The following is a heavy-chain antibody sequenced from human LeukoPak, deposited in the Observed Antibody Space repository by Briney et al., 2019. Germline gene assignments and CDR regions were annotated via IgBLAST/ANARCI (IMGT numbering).Heavy chain of an antibody. CDR2: INPNGGGT. Sequence: ASVKVSCKASGYTFTDDYMHWVRQAPGQGLEWMGWINPNGGGTNYAQRFQGRVSMTRDTSISTAYMELSRLRSDDTAVYYCASTLYSSGWYPDYWGQGTLVTVSS. D-gene: IGHD6-19*01. V-gene: IGHV1-2*02. J-gene: IGHJ4*02. CDR3: ASTLYSSGWYPDY. CDR1: GYTFTDDY.